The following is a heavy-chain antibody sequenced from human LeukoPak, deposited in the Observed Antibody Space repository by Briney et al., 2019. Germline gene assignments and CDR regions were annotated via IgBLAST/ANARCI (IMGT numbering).Heavy chain of an antibody. CDR3: AKDRVPAQGLPRRGSSWHFDY. CDR1: GFTFSSYA. D-gene: IGHD6-13*01. Sequence: GGSLRLSCAASGFTFSSYAMSWVRQAPGKGLEWVSAISGSGGSTYYADSVKGRFTISRDNSKNTLYLQMNSLRAEDTAVYYCAKDRVPAQGLPRRGSSWHFDYWGQGTLVTVSS. CDR2: ISGSGGST. V-gene: IGHV3-23*01. J-gene: IGHJ4*02.